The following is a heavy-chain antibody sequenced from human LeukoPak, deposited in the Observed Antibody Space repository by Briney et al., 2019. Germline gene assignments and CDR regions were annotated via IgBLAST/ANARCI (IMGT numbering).Heavy chain of an antibody. CDR2: ITSSSGYI. CDR3: AREPLWFGDLLSYNWFDP. D-gene: IGHD3-10*01. J-gene: IGHJ5*02. V-gene: IGHV3-21*01. CDR1: GFTFRNYN. Sequence: GGSLRLSCAASGFTFRNYNMNWVRQAPGKGLEWVSSITSSSGYIYYADSVKGRFTISRDNSKNTLYLQMNSLRPEDTAVYYCAREPLWFGDLLSYNWFDPWGQGTLVTVSS.